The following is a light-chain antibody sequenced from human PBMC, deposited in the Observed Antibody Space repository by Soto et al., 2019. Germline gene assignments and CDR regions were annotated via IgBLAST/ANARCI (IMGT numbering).Light chain of an antibody. J-gene: IGKJ1*01. Sequence: IVMTQSPSTLSASPGGMPTLYCTAIQSVSSNYLAWYQQKPGQAPRLLMYETSTRATGIPDRFSGSGSGTDFTLTISRLEPEDFAVYFCQQFGTSPLWTFGQGTKVDI. CDR1: QSVSSNY. CDR2: ETS. CDR3: QQFGTSPLWT. V-gene: IGKV3-20*01.